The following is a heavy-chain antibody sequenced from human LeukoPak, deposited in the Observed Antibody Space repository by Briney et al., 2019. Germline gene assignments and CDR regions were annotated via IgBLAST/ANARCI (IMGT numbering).Heavy chain of an antibody. Sequence: PGGPLRLSCAASGFTFSSYWMSWVRQAPGKGLEWVANIKQDGSEKYYVDSVKGRFTISRDNAKNSLYLQMNSLRAEDTAVYYCAGPVLGQWLVYNYWGQGTLVTVSS. CDR1: GFTFSSYW. CDR3: AGPVLGQWLVYNY. J-gene: IGHJ4*02. V-gene: IGHV3-7*03. CDR2: IKQDGSEK. D-gene: IGHD6-19*01.